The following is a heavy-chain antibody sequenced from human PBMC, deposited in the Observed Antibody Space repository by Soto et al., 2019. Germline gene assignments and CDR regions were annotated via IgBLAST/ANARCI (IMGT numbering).Heavy chain of an antibody. D-gene: IGHD1-1*01. CDR2: IYSGGST. CDR3: ARDTGTSWYNRFDP. Sequence: EVQLVESGGGLVQPGGSLRLSCAASGFTVSSDYMSWVRQAPGKGLEWVSAIYSGGSTYYADSVKGRFIISRDNSNNTLYLQMNSLRAEDTAVYYCARDTGTSWYNRFDPWGQGTLVTVSS. CDR1: GFTVSSDY. V-gene: IGHV3-66*01. J-gene: IGHJ5*02.